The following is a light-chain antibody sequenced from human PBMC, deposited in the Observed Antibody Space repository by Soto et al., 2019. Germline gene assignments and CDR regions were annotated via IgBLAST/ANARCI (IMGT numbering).Light chain of an antibody. CDR3: QQSYNTPRT. CDR2: AAS. J-gene: IGKJ1*01. Sequence: DIQMTQSPSSLSASVGDRVTITCRASQSISSYLNWNQEKPGKAPQLLIYAASSLQSGVPSRFSGSGSGTDFTLTISSLQPEDFATYYCQQSYNTPRTFGQGTKVEIK. V-gene: IGKV1-39*01. CDR1: QSISSY.